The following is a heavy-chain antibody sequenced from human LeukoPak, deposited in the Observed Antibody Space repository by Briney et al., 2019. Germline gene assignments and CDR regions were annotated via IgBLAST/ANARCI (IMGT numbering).Heavy chain of an antibody. CDR1: GFTFSSYG. J-gene: IGHJ4*02. Sequence: GGSLRLSCAASGFTFSSYGMHWVRQAPGKGLEWGAVISYDGSNKYYADPVKGRFTISRGNSKNTLYLQMNSLRAEDTAVYYCAKETGDLSPYFDYWGQGTLVTVSS. CDR3: AKETGDLSPYFDY. V-gene: IGHV3-30*18. D-gene: IGHD7-27*01. CDR2: ISYDGSNK.